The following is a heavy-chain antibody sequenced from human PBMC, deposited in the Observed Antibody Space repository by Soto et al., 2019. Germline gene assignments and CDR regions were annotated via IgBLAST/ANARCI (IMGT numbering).Heavy chain of an antibody. J-gene: IGHJ3*02. CDR3: AKDLFSGLWAFDI. CDR2: ISYDGSNK. Sequence: PGGSLRLSCAASGFTFSSYGMHWVRQAPGKGLEWVAVISYDGSNKYYADSVKGRFTISRDNSKDTLYLQMNSLRAEDTAVYYCAKDLFSGLWAFDIWGQGTMVTVSS. D-gene: IGHD3-22*01. CDR1: GFTFSSYG. V-gene: IGHV3-30*18.